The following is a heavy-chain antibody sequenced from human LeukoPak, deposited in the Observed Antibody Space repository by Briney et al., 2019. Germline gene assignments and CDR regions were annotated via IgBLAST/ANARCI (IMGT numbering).Heavy chain of an antibody. Sequence: GGSLRLSCAASGFSFSNYAMTWVRQAPGKGLEWVSSISASSFSTYYADSVKGRFTISRDNSKNTLYLQMSSLRAEDTAVYYCAKDPYTYYYDSSGYDFDYWGQGTLVTVSS. CDR3: AKDPYTYYYDSSGYDFDY. CDR2: ISASSFST. V-gene: IGHV3-23*01. CDR1: GFSFSNYA. D-gene: IGHD3-22*01. J-gene: IGHJ4*02.